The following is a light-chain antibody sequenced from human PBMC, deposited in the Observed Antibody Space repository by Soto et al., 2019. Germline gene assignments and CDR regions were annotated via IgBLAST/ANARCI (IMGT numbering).Light chain of an antibody. CDR2: KAS. J-gene: IGKJ2*01. CDR1: QSISSW. CDR3: QRYNSYPYT. V-gene: IGKV1-5*03. Sequence: DIQMTQSPSTLSASVGDRVTITCRASQSISSWLAWYQQKPGKAPKLLIYKASSLESGVPSRFSGSGSGTEFTLTISSLQPDDFATHYCQRYNSYPYTFGQGTKVDIK.